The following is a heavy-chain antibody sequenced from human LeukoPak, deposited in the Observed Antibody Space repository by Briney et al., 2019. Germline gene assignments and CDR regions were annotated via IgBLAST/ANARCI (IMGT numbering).Heavy chain of an antibody. J-gene: IGHJ4*02. V-gene: IGHV1-18*01. CDR2: ISAYNGNT. CDR1: GYTFTSYG. Sequence: ASVKVSCKASGYTFTSYGISWVRQAPGQGLEWMGWISAYNGNTNYAQKLQGRVTMTTDTSTSTAYMELRSLRSDDTAVYYCARDGRERGYDILTGYSPEVDYWGQGTLVTVSS. D-gene: IGHD3-9*01. CDR3: ARDGRERGYDILTGYSPEVDY.